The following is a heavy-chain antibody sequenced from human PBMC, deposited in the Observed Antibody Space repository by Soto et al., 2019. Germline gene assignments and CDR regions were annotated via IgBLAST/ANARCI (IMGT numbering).Heavy chain of an antibody. CDR3: AIRPATAFYYFDY. CDR2: IYYSGST. Sequence: QVQLQESGPGLVKPSETLSLTCTVSGGSVSSGFHYWSWIRQPPGKGLEWIGNIYYSGSTNYNPSLKSRVTISVDTSKNQFSLKLNSVTAADTAVYYCAIRPATAFYYFDYWGQGTLVTFSS. J-gene: IGHJ4*02. CDR1: GGSVSSGFHY. V-gene: IGHV4-61*01. D-gene: IGHD2-21*02.